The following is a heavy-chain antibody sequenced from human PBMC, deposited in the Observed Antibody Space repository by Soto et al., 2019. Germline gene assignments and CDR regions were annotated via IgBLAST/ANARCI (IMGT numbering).Heavy chain of an antibody. J-gene: IGHJ4*02. Sequence: EVQLVESGGGSVEPGGSLSLSCAASGFTFTSAWMSWFRQAPGKGLELIGLIKSKTSGETTDYAAPVKGRFTISRDDSKNTVYLQMNSLKTEDTAMYFSTADDADHGSGEFDYWGQGTLVTVSS. CDR1: GFTFTSAW. CDR3: TADDADHGSGEFDY. CDR2: IKSKTSGETT. V-gene: IGHV3-15*01. D-gene: IGHD3-10*01.